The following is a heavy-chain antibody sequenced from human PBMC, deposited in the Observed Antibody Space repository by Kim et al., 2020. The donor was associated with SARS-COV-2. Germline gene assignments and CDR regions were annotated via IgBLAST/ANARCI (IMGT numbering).Heavy chain of an antibody. CDR2: ISSSSSYI. CDR1: GFTFSSYS. J-gene: IGHJ3*02. D-gene: IGHD3-16*02. V-gene: IGHV3-21*01. Sequence: GGSLRLSCAASGFTFSSYSMNWVRQAPGKGLEWVSSISSSSSYIYYADSVKGRFTISRDNAKNSLYLQMNSLRAEDTAVYYCARSNMITFGGVIVADAFDIWGQGTMVTVSS. CDR3: ARSNMITFGGVIVADAFDI.